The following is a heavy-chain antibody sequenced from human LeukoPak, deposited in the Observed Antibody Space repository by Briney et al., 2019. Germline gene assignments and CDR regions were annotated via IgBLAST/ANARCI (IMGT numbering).Heavy chain of an antibody. CDR2: ISGSDTRT. Sequence: GGSLRLSCAASGFTFSHYAMGWVRQAPGRGLEWVSGISGSDTRTYYADSVRGRFTISRDGSTNTLFLQMNRLRADDTAFYYCAKDESTIWEYFDYWGQGTLVTVSS. CDR3: AKDESTIWEYFDY. J-gene: IGHJ4*02. D-gene: IGHD5-24*01. CDR1: GFTFSHYA. V-gene: IGHV3-23*01.